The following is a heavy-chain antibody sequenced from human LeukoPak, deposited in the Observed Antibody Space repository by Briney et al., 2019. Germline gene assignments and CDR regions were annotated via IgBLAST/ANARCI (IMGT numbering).Heavy chain of an antibody. D-gene: IGHD3-16*01. CDR1: GFTFSSYG. J-gene: IGHJ4*02. CDR2: IWYDGSNK. Sequence: GGSLRLSCAASGFTFSSYGMHWVRQAPGKGLEWVAVIWYDGSNKYYADSVKGRFTISRDNSKNTLYLQMNSLRAEDTAVYYCASELINLEEGYEDYWGQGTLVTVSS. V-gene: IGHV3-33*01. CDR3: ASELINLEEGYEDY.